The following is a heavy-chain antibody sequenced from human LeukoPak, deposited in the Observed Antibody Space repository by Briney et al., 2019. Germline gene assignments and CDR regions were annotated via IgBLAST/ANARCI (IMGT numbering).Heavy chain of an antibody. D-gene: IGHD6-19*01. CDR3: AKIQGWFNDAFHI. J-gene: IGHJ3*02. CDR1: GFTFSSNG. CDR2: ISATTGGT. V-gene: IGHV3-23*01. Sequence: QAGGSLRLSCAASGFTFSSNGMSWVRQAPGKGLEWVSGISATTGGTYYADSVKGRFTISRGISKSTLYLQMNSLRADDTAVYYCAKIQGWFNDAFHIGGQGTMVTVSS.